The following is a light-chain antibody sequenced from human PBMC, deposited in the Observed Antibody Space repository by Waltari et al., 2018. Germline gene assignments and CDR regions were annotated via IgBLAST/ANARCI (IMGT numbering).Light chain of an antibody. J-gene: IGKJ3*01. Sequence: EIVLTQSPATLSLSPGQRATFSCRASQSVKNYLAWYQQKPGQAPRLLIYDASNRATGIPARFSGSGSGTDFTLTISSLEPEDFAVYYCQLRHNWRFTFGPGTKVDIK. CDR3: QLRHNWRFT. CDR2: DAS. CDR1: QSVKNY. V-gene: IGKV3-11*01.